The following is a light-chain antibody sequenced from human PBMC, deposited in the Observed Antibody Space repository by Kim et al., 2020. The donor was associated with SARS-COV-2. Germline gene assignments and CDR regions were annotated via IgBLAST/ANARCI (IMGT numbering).Light chain of an antibody. Sequence: EIVLTQSPATLSVSPGERATLSCRASQNIRNYLAWYQQKPGQTPRLLISGASTRATGTPARFSGSGSGTEFTLTISSLQSEDFAVYYCQYYDNWWTFGQGTKVDIK. CDR1: QNIRNY. V-gene: IGKV3-15*01. J-gene: IGKJ1*01. CDR3: QYYDNWWT. CDR2: GAS.